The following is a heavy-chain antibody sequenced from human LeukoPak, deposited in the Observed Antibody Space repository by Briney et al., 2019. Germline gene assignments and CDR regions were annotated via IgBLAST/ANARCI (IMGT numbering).Heavy chain of an antibody. J-gene: IGHJ4*02. CDR1: GGSISSGSYY. CDR2: IYTSGST. D-gene: IGHD6-13*01. V-gene: IGHV4-61*02. Sequence: SQTLSLTCTVSGGSISSGSYYWSWIRQPAGKGLEWIGRIYTSGSTKYNPSLKSRVTISVDTPKNQFSLKLNSVTAADTAVYYCARVARSMSSSSEDSWGQGTLVTVSS. CDR3: ARVARSMSSSSEDS.